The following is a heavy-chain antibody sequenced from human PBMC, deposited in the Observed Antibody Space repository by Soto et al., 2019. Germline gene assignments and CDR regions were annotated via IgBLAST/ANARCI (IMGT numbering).Heavy chain of an antibody. CDR2: ISSSGSTI. V-gene: IGHV3-11*01. D-gene: IGHD6-13*01. CDR3: ARVRGAASP. J-gene: IGHJ5*02. CDR1: VFTFIDYY. Sequence: PRRSLRLSSAASVFTFIDYYMSWIRQAPGKGLEWVSYISSSGSTIYYADSVKGRFTISRDNAKISLYLQMNSLRAEDTAVYYCARVRGAASPWGQGTLVTVSS.